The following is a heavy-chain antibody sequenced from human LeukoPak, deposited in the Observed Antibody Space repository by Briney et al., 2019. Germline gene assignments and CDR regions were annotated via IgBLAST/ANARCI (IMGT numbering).Heavy chain of an antibody. CDR2: INWNGGST. D-gene: IGHD3-3*01. CDR3: ARVCSYAFGDSFDY. V-gene: IGHV3-20*04. Sequence: GGSLRLSCAASGFTFDDEAMSWVRPPRGKGLEWVSGINWNGGSTGYAGSVKGGFTISRDNYKKSLYLQMNSLRAEHTALYYCARVCSYAFGDSFDYCGQGTLVTVSS. J-gene: IGHJ4*02. CDR1: GFTFDDEA.